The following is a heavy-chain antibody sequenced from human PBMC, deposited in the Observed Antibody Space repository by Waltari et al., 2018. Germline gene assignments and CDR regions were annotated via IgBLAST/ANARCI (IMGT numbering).Heavy chain of an antibody. V-gene: IGHV3-74*01. Sequence: EEQLVESGGGLAQPGESLRLSCAASGFTFSRYWMDWVHQAPGRGLVWVSRNSGDGGSTTYADSVKGGFTISRDNAKNTLYVKMNRLRAEDAAVYYCARVATKTYSSPVPGRPYYYGMDVWGQGTTVTVSS. CDR2: NSGDGGST. D-gene: IGHD6-19*01. J-gene: IGHJ6*02. CDR3: ARVATKTYSSPVPGRPYYYGMDV. CDR1: GFTFSRYW.